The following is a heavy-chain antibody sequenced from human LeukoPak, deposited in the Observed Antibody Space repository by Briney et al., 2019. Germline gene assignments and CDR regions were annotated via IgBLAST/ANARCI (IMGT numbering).Heavy chain of an antibody. CDR3: ARDSYYYDSSGYYYPNDY. J-gene: IGHJ4*02. D-gene: IGHD3-22*01. Sequence: PGGSLRLSCAASGFTFSSYWMSWVRQAPGKGLEWVANIKQDGSEKYYVDSVKGRFTISRDNAKNSLYLQMNSLRAEDTAVYYCARDSYYYDSSGYYYPNDYWGQGTLVTVSS. CDR1: GFTFSSYW. V-gene: IGHV3-7*01. CDR2: IKQDGSEK.